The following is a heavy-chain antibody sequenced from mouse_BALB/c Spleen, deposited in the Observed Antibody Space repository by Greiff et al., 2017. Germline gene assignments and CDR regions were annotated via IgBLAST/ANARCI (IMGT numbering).Heavy chain of an antibody. Sequence: EVKLVESGGGLVQPGGSRKLSCAASGFTFSSFGMHWVRQAPEKGLEWVAYISSGSSTIYYADTVKGRFTISRDNPKNTLFLQMTSLRSEDTAMYYCARGGWLRAMDYWGQGTSVTVSS. CDR2: ISSGSSTI. CDR1: GFTFSSFG. J-gene: IGHJ4*01. D-gene: IGHD2-2*01. V-gene: IGHV5-17*02. CDR3: ARGGWLRAMDY.